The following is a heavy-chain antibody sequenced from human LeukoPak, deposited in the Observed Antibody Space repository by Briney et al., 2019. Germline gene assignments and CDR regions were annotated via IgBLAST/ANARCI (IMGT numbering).Heavy chain of an antibody. D-gene: IGHD2-8*02. CDR1: GFTFGNYW. CDR2: MKGDGSHI. V-gene: IGHV3-7*01. J-gene: IGHJ4*02. Sequence: GGSLILSCAASGFTFGNYWMSWVRQAPGGGLQWVASMKGDGSHIYYVDSVKGRFIISRDNSRNSLYLQMSSLRVEDTAIYYCARLFGGVTTYDYWGQGAQVTVSS. CDR3: ARLFGGVTTYDY.